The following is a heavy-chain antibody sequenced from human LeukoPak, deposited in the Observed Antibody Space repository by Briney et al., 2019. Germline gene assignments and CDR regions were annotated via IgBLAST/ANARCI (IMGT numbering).Heavy chain of an antibody. V-gene: IGHV4-34*01. Sequence: PSETLSLTCAVYGGSFSGYYWSWIRQPPGKGLEWIGEINHSGSTNYNPSLKSRVTISVDTSKNQFSLKLSSVTAADTAVYYCARHHGPLMSEEGYWGQGTLVTVSS. CDR3: ARHHGPLMSEEGY. J-gene: IGHJ4*02. CDR1: GGSFSGYY. CDR2: INHSGST.